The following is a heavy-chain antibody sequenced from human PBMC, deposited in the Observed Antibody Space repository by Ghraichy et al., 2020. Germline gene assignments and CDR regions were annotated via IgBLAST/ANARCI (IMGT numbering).Heavy chain of an antibody. Sequence: ASVKVSCKASGYTFTSYDTNWLRQATGQWLKWMVWMNPNSGNTGYAQKFQGRGTMTRNTSLSTAYMDLSSLRSEEQAGYYCARGKYGMDVWGQGTMVTVSS. CDR1: GYTFTSYD. V-gene: IGHV1-8*01. J-gene: IGHJ6*02. CDR3: ARGKYGMDV. CDR2: MNPNSGNT.